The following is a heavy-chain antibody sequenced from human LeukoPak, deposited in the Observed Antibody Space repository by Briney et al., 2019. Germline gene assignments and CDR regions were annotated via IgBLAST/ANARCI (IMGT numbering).Heavy chain of an antibody. J-gene: IGHJ4*02. CDR1: GFTFSSYW. D-gene: IGHD1-26*01. CDR2: INSDGSST. Sequence: GGSLRLSCAASGFTFSSYWMHWVRQAPGKGLVGVSRINSDGSSTSYADSVKGRFTISRDNAKNTLYLQMNSVRAADTAVYYCASLTSVGATTDFDYWGRGNLVTVSS. V-gene: IGHV3-74*01. CDR3: ASLTSVGATTDFDY.